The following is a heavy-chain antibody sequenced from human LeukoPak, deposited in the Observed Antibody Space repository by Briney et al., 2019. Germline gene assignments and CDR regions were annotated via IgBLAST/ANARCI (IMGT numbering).Heavy chain of an antibody. Sequence: GGSLRPSCAASGFSFSSYDMSWVRQAPGKGLEWVSGIRGSGGSTFYADSVKGRFTISRDNSKNTLNLLMNSLRAEDTAVYYCAKSQLVGATYALDIWGQGTVVTVSS. CDR3: AKSQLVGATYALDI. D-gene: IGHD1-26*01. CDR2: IRGSGGST. CDR1: GFSFSSYD. V-gene: IGHV3-23*01. J-gene: IGHJ3*02.